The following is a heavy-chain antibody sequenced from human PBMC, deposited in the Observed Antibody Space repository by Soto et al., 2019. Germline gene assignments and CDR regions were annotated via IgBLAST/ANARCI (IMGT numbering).Heavy chain of an antibody. CDR3: ARGGGSTFNWFDP. CDR2: LYYSGNT. J-gene: IGHJ5*02. CDR1: GGSISSFYYF. D-gene: IGHD2-15*01. V-gene: IGHV4-39*01. Sequence: QLQLQESGPGLVKPSETLSLTCTVSGGSISSFYYFWGWIRQPPGKGLEWIGSLYYSGNTSYNPSLQSRVTISVDTSKKECTLTLRSVTAADTAVYYCARGGGSTFNWFDPWGQGTLVTVSP.